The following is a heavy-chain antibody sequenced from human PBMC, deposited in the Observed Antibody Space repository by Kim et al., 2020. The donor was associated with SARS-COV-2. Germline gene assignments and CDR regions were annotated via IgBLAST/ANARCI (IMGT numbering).Heavy chain of an antibody. V-gene: IGHV1-24*01. J-gene: IGHJ3*02. Sequence: ASVKVSCKVSGYTLTELSMHWVRQAPGKGLEWMGGFDPEDGETIYAQKFQGRVTMTEDTSTDTAYMELSSLRSEDTAVYYCATSTETQGCYYTKDAFDIWGQGTMVTVSS. CDR1: GYTLTELS. CDR2: FDPEDGET. CDR3: ATSTETQGCYYTKDAFDI. D-gene: IGHD3-10*01.